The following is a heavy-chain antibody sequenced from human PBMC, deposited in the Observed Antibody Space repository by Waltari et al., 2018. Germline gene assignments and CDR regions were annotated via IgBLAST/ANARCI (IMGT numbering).Heavy chain of an antibody. Sequence: EVHLLESGGGLVKPGGSLRLSCAASGFAFSSYSMGWVRQAPGQGLEWVSSITSSGNPAFNADSVKGRFTISRDNARNSLSLQMSSLRAEDTAVYYCARYSPAGYCTTTSCGYAYWGQGTLVTVSS. J-gene: IGHJ4*02. V-gene: IGHV3-21*01. CDR3: ARYSPAGYCTTTSCGYAY. CDR2: ITSSGNPA. CDR1: GFAFSSYS. D-gene: IGHD2-2*01.